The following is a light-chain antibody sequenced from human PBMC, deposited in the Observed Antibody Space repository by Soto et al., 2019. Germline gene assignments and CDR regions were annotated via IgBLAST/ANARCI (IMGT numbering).Light chain of an antibody. J-gene: IGKJ4*01. V-gene: IGKV1-9*01. Sequence: PSFLPASVGDRVTITCRASQGISSYLAWYQQKPGKAPGLLMYAASTLQRGVSSRFSGSGSGTEFTLTISNLQPEDFATYYCQQLNSYPLTFGGGTKV. CDR2: AAS. CDR3: QQLNSYPLT. CDR1: QGISSY.